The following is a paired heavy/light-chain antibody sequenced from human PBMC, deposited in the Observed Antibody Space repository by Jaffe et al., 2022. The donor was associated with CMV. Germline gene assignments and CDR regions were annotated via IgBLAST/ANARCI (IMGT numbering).Heavy chain of an antibody. CDR2: VYYTGST. Sequence: QVQLQESGPGLVKPSETLSLTCTVSGGSIGSYYWSWIRQPPGKGLEWLGYVYYTGSTNYNPSLKGRVTISIDTSKNQFSLNLISVTATDTAIYYCARSSSPYNFYYMDVWGKGATVIVSS. CDR1: GGSIGSYY. V-gene: IGHV4-59*01. CDR3: ARSSSPYNFYYMDV. J-gene: IGHJ6*03.
Light chain of an antibody. CDR1: QSVSTY. V-gene: IGKV3-11*01. CDR3: QQRSNWVLT. Sequence: EIVLTQSPATLSSSPGERATLSCRASQSVSTYLAWYQQKPGQAPRLLISDASNRATGIPARFSGSGSGTDFTLTISSLEPEDFAVYYCQQRSNWVLTFGGGTKVEIK. J-gene: IGKJ4*01. CDR2: DAS.